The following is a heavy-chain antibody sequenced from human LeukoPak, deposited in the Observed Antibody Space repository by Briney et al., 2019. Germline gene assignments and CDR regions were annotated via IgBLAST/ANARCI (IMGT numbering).Heavy chain of an antibody. CDR3: ARAVVVKGMDV. V-gene: IGHV3-21*01. CDR2: ISSSSSYI. Sequence: PGGSLRLSCAASGFTFSSYRMNWVRQAPGKGLEWVSSISSSSSYIYYADSVKGRFTISRDNAKNSLYLQMNSLRAEDTAVYYCARAVVVKGMDVWGQGTTVTVSS. J-gene: IGHJ6*02. D-gene: IGHD4-23*01. CDR1: GFTFSSYR.